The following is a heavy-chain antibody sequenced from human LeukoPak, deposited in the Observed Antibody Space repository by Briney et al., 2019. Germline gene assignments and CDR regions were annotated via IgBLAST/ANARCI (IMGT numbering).Heavy chain of an antibody. D-gene: IGHD2-2*01. CDR3: ARGQGEYQLLSYGMDV. V-gene: IGHV3-11*01. CDR1: GFTFSDYY. Sequence: AGSLRLSCAASGFTFSDYYRSWIRQPPGKGLEWVSDISSSGSTIYYADSVKGRFTISRDNAKNSLYLQMNSLRAEDTAVYYCARGQGEYQLLSYGMDVWGQGTTVTVS. J-gene: IGHJ6*02. CDR2: ISSSGSTI.